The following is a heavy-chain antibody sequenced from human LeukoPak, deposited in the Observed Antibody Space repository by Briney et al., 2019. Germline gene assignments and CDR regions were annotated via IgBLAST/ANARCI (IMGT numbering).Heavy chain of an antibody. Sequence: GGSLRLSCAASGFTFSSYSINWVRQAPGKGLEWVSSISSSSSYIYYADSVKGRFTISRDNARNSLFLQMNSLRAENTAVYYCAKAVTTVTTLGYYWGQGTLVTVSS. CDR2: ISSSSSYI. D-gene: IGHD4-17*01. V-gene: IGHV3-21*01. CDR3: AKAVTTVTTLGYY. J-gene: IGHJ4*02. CDR1: GFTFSSYS.